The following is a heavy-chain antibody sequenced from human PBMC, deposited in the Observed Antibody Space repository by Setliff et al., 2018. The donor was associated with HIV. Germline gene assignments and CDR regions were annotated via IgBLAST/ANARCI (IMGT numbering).Heavy chain of an antibody. CDR3: ARVPYRSAWFSGGHDAFDI. CDR2: INPSSGGT. D-gene: IGHD6-19*01. J-gene: IGHJ3*02. Sequence: GASVKVSCKASRYTFTGHYMHWVRQAPGQGLEWVGWINPSSGGTNYAQKFQGRVTMTRDTSISTAYMELSRLTSDDTAVYFCARVPYRSAWFSGGHDAFDIWGQGTMVTVSS. V-gene: IGHV1-2*02. CDR1: RYTFTGHY.